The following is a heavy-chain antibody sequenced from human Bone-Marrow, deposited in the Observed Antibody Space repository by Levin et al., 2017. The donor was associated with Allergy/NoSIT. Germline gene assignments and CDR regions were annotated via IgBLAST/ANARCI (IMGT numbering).Heavy chain of an antibody. V-gene: IGHV3-48*01. Sequence: PGESLKISCATSGFTFSSYSMNWVRQAPGKGLEWVSYNNSSSGTIYYADSVKGRFTISRDNAKKSLYLQMSSLRVEDTAVYYCVRGLPDYWGQGTLVTVSS. CDR2: NNSSSGTI. CDR1: GFTFSSYS. J-gene: IGHJ4*02. CDR3: VRGLPDY.